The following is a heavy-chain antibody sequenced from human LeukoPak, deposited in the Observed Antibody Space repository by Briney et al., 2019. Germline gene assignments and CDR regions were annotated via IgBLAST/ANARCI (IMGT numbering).Heavy chain of an antibody. J-gene: IGHJ5*02. V-gene: IGHV1-18*01. CDR1: GYTFTSYG. CDR3: VRDRVGYCSSTSCYDNWFDP. Sequence: ASVKVSCKASGYTFTSYGISWVRQAPGQGLEWMGWISAYNGNTNYAQKLQGRVTMTTDTSTSTAYMELRSLRSDDTAVYYCVRDRVGYCSSTSCYDNWFDPWGQGTLVTVSS. D-gene: IGHD2-2*01. CDR2: ISAYNGNT.